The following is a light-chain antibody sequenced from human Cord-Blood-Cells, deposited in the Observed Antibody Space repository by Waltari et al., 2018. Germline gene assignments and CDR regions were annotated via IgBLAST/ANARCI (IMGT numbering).Light chain of an antibody. Sequence: QSALTQPRSVSGSPGQSVTISCTGTSSDVGGYNYFLWYHPHPGKAPKLMIYDVSKRPSGVPDRFSGSKSGNTASLTISGLQAEDEADYYCCSYAGSYTRVFGGGTKLTVL. CDR3: CSYAGSYTRV. J-gene: IGLJ3*02. CDR1: SSDVGGYNY. V-gene: IGLV2-11*01. CDR2: DVS.